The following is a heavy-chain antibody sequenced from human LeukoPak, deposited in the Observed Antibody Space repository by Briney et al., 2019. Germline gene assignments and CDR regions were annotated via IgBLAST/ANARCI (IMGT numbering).Heavy chain of an antibody. Sequence: SETLSLTCTVSGGSISSSSYYWGWIHQPPGKGLEWIGSIYYSGSTYYNPSLKSRVTISVDTSKNQFSLKLSSVTAADTAVYYCAGSHYGSGSYSLYYFDYWGQGTLVTVSS. J-gene: IGHJ4*02. D-gene: IGHD3-10*01. CDR2: IYYSGST. CDR3: AGSHYGSGSYSLYYFDY. V-gene: IGHV4-39*01. CDR1: GGSISSSSYY.